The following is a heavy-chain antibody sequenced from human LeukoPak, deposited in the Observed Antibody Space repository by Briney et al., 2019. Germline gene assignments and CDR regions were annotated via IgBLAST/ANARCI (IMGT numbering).Heavy chain of an antibody. J-gene: IGHJ6*03. D-gene: IGHD3-3*01. CDR2: ISGDGGSI. V-gene: IGHV3-43*02. CDR3: AREKLIGRITIFGVVSSPMDV. Sequence: GGSLRLSCAASGFTFDNYAMHWVRQVPGKGLEWVSLISGDGGSIYYADSAKGRFTISRDNAKNSLYLQMNSLRAEDTAVYYCAREKLIGRITIFGVVSSPMDVWGKGTTVTVSS. CDR1: GFTFDNYA.